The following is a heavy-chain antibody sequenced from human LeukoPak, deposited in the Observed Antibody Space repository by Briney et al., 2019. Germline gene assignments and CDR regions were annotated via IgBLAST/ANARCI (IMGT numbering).Heavy chain of an antibody. J-gene: IGHJ3*02. V-gene: IGHV3-66*02. Sequence: GGPLRLSCGASGFTVSSNYVSWVRRAPGKARVWVSSFCDSGGSTYYADSVKGRFTISRDNSKNTLYLQMNSLRAEDTAVYDCAKPRLMGAYGLVDAFDIWGQGTMVTVSS. CDR2: FCDSGGST. D-gene: IGHD1-26*01. CDR1: GFTVSSNY. CDR3: AKPRLMGAYGLVDAFDI.